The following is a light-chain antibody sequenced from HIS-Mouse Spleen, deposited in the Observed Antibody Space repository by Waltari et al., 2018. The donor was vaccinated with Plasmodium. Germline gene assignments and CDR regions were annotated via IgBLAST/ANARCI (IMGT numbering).Light chain of an antibody. V-gene: IGLV1-44*01. CDR2: SNN. CDR3: AAWDDSLNGPV. Sequence: QSVLTQPPSASGTPGQRVTISCSGSSSNIGSNTVNWYQQLPGTAPTLLIYSNNQRPSGVPGRFSGSKSGTSASLAISGLQSEEEADYYCAAWDDSLNGPVFGGGTKLTVL. J-gene: IGLJ2*01. CDR1: SSNIGSNT.